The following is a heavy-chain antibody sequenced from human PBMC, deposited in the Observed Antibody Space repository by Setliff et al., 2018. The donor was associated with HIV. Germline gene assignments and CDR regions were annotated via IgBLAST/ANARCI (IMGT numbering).Heavy chain of an antibody. CDR2: LSGDNGNT. V-gene: IGHV1-18*01. CDR3: VRGSISGMYYFDY. D-gene: IGHD5-12*01. Sequence: ASVKVSCKASGYTFSSYGVNWVRQAPGQGLEWMGRLSGDNGNTKYAQKFQGRVIMTTETSTSTAYMELRSLRSDDTAVYYCVRGSISGMYYFDYWGLGTLVTVSS. CDR1: GYTFSSYG. J-gene: IGHJ4*02.